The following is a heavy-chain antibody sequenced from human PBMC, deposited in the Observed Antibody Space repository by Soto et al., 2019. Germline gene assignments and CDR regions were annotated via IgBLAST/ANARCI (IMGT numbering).Heavy chain of an antibody. V-gene: IGHV4-61*01. J-gene: IGHJ4*02. CDR2: IYYSGST. CDR1: GGSVSSGSYY. D-gene: IGHD5-12*01. Sequence: SETLSLTCTVSGGSVSSGSYYWSWIRQPPGKGLEWIGYIYYSGSTNYNHSLKSRVTISVDTSKNQFSLKLSSVTAADTAVYYCARHGGRYSGYEHLDYWGQGTLVTVSS. CDR3: ARHGGRYSGYEHLDY.